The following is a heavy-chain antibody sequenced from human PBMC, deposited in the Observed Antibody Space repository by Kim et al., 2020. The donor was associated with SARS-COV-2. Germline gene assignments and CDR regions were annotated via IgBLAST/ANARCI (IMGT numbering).Heavy chain of an antibody. J-gene: IGHJ4*02. D-gene: IGHD3-10*01. V-gene: IGHV3-30*04. CDR3: ARDGFTLVRGVIRAALYYFDY. CDR2: ISYDGTNK. Sequence: GGSLRLSCAASGFTFSSYALHWVRQAPGKGLEWVAVISYDGTNKYYADSVKGRFTISRDNSKNTLYLQMNSLRAEDTAVYYCARDGFTLVRGVIRAALYYFDYGGQGRLATASS. CDR1: GFTFSSYA.